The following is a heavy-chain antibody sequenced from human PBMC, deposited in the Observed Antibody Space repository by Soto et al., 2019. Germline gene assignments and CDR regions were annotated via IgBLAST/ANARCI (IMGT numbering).Heavy chain of an antibody. CDR3: AREDDGGDSLDV. D-gene: IGHD2-21*02. CDR2: IYYRGAI. V-gene: IGHV4-30-4*08. Sequence: SETLSLTCSVSGDSINSDKYYWGWIRQPPGKGLEWIGNIYYRGAILYNPSFQSRLAISVDTSKNQFSLHLSSVTDTDSAVYFCAREDDGGDSLDVWGQGTTVTVSS. J-gene: IGHJ6*02. CDR1: GDSINSDKYY.